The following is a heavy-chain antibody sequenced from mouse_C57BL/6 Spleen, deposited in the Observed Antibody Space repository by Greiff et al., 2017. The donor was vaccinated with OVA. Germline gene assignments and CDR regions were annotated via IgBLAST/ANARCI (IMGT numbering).Heavy chain of an antibody. CDR1: GYTFTDYE. Sequence: VQLQQSGAELVRPGASVTLSCKASGYTFTDYEMHWVKQTPVHGLEWIGAIDPETGGTAYNQKFKGKAILTADKSSSTAYMELRSLTSEDSAVYYCTRREHYYGSSYVGYFDYWGQGTTLTVSS. CDR2: IDPETGGT. D-gene: IGHD1-1*01. J-gene: IGHJ2*01. V-gene: IGHV1-15*01. CDR3: TRREHYYGSSYVGYFDY.